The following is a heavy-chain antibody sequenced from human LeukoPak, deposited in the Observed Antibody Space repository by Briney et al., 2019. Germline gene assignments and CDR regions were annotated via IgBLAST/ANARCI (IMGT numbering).Heavy chain of an antibody. CDR1: GFTHSSFW. V-gene: IGHV3-7*01. CDR2: IKQDGSHK. J-gene: IGHJ2*01. D-gene: IGHD3-22*01. CDR3: ARINYDSSGYLIDFDL. Sequence: GGSLRLSCAASGFTHSSFWMSWVRQAPGKGLEWVANIKQDGSHKYYVDSVKGRFTISRDNAKNSLYLQMNSLRAEDTAVYDCARINYDSSGYLIDFDLWGRGTLVTVSS.